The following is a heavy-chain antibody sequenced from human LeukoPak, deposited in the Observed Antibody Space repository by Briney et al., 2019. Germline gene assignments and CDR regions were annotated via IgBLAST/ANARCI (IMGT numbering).Heavy chain of an antibody. CDR1: GFTFSSYG. Sequence: GGSLRLSCAASGFTFSSYGMHWVRQAPGKGLEWVAVISYDGSNKYYADSVKGRFTIPRDNSKNTLYLQMNSLRAEDTAVYYCAKDYYGSGSYYHFDYWGQGTLVTVSS. J-gene: IGHJ4*02. CDR2: ISYDGSNK. CDR3: AKDYYGSGSYYHFDY. V-gene: IGHV3-30*18. D-gene: IGHD3-10*01.